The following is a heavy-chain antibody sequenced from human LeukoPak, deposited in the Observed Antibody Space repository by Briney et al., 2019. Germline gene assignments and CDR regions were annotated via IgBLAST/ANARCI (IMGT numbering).Heavy chain of an antibody. CDR3: ARVEVLLSAFDI. D-gene: IGHD1-1*01. Sequence: ASVKVSCKASGYTFTGYYMHWVRQAPGQGLEWVGWINPNSGGTNYAQKFQGRVTMTRDTSISTAYMELSRLRSDDTAVYYCARVEVLLSAFDIWGQGTMVTVSS. CDR2: INPNSGGT. J-gene: IGHJ3*02. CDR1: GYTFTGYY. V-gene: IGHV1-2*02.